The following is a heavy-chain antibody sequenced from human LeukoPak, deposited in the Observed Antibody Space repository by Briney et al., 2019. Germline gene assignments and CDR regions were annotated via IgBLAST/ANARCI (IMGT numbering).Heavy chain of an antibody. CDR3: ARDSGGYSYGVRVSRVDY. CDR1: GGTFSSYA. Sequence: GSSVKVSCKASGGTFSSYAISWVRQAPGQGLEWMGWINPNSGGTNYAQKFQGRVTMTRDTSISTAYMELSRLRSDDTAVYYCARDSGGYSYGVRVSRVDYWGQGTLVTVSS. CDR2: INPNSGGT. V-gene: IGHV1-2*02. D-gene: IGHD5-18*01. J-gene: IGHJ4*02.